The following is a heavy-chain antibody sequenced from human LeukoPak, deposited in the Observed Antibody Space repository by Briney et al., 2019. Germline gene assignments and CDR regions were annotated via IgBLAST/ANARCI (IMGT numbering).Heavy chain of an antibody. J-gene: IGHJ4*02. V-gene: IGHV3-33*01. CDR3: ARASGPFDY. CDR1: GFTFSVYV. Sequence: GGSLRLSCAASGFTFSVYVMHWVRQAPGKWLEWVAVIWNDGSNKYYADSVKGRFTISRDNSKNTLYLQMNSLRAEDTAVYSCARASGPFDYWGQGTLVTVSS. D-gene: IGHD3-10*01. CDR2: IWNDGSNK.